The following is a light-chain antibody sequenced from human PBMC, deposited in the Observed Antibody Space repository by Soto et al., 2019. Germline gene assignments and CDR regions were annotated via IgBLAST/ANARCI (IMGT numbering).Light chain of an antibody. V-gene: IGKV1-5*01. Sequence: DIQMTQSPSTLSASVGDRVTITCRASQSITSWLAWYQQKPGKAPNLLIYDASSLQSGVPSRFSGSGSGTEFTLTISSLQPDDSATYYCQQYNSHDDIAFGRGTKVDNK. CDR2: DAS. CDR1: QSITSW. J-gene: IGKJ4*01. CDR3: QQYNSHDDIA.